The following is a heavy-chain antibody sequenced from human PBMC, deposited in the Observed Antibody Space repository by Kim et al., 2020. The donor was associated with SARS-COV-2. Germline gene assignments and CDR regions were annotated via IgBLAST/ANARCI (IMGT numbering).Heavy chain of an antibody. V-gene: IGHV4-39*01. CDR1: GGSISSSSYY. J-gene: IGHJ4*02. CDR3: AKTPGQDDYVWGSYRQPGD. Sequence: SETLSLTCTVSGGSISSSSYYWGWIRQPPGKGLEWIGSIYYSGSTYYNPSLKSRVTISVDTSKNQFSLKLSSVTAADTAVYYCAKTPGQDDYVWGSYRQPGDWGQGTLVTVSS. D-gene: IGHD3-16*02. CDR2: IYYSGST.